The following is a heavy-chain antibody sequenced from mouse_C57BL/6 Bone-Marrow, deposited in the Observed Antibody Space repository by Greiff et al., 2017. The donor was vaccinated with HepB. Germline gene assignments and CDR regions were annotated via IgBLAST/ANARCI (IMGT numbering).Heavy chain of an antibody. J-gene: IGHJ4*01. CDR3: VSPLYYYGSSYAMDY. CDR1: GFSFNTYA. V-gene: IGHV10-1*01. D-gene: IGHD1-1*01. Sequence: EVQRVESGGGLVQPKGSLKLSCAASGFSFNTYAMNWVRQAPGKGLEWVARIRSKSNNYATYYADSVKDRFTISRDDSESMLYLQMNNLKTEDTAMYYCVSPLYYYGSSYAMDYWGQGTSVTVSS. CDR2: IRSKSNNYAT.